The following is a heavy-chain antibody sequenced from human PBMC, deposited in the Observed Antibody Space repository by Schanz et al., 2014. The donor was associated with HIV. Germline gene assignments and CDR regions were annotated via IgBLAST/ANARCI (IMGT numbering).Heavy chain of an antibody. J-gene: IGHJ6*02. D-gene: IGHD1-26*01. CDR1: GYTFTSYG. CDR3: ARRGLVGATLYYYYYGMDV. CDR2: ISAYNGNT. Sequence: QVQLVQSGAEVKKPGASVKVSCKASGYTFTSYGVSWVRQAPGQGLEWMGWISAYNGNTYYAQQLQGRVTMTTDTSTSTAYMELSSLRSEDTAVYYCARRGLVGATLYYYYYGMDVWGQGTTVTVSS. V-gene: IGHV1-18*01.